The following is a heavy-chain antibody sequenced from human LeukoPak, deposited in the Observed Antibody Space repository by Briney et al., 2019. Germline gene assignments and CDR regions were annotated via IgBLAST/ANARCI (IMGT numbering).Heavy chain of an antibody. J-gene: IGHJ4*02. D-gene: IGHD5-18*01. V-gene: IGHV4-39*01. Sequence: PSETLSLTCTVSGGSISNSNYYWGRLRQPPGKGLVCIGSIYYSGSTYYNPSLKSRVTISVDTTKNQFSQKLNSVTAADTAVYYCASRGYGYGNYFDYWGQGTLVTVSS. CDR3: ASRGYGYGNYFDY. CDR1: GGSISNSNYY. CDR2: IYYSGST.